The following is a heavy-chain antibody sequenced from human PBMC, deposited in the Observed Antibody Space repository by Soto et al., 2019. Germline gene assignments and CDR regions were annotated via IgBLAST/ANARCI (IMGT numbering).Heavy chain of an antibody. D-gene: IGHD1-26*01. J-gene: IGHJ6*02. CDR1: GGSISSYY. V-gene: IGHV4-59*01. CDR2: IYYSGST. Sequence: SETLSLTCTVSGGSISSYYWSWIRQPPGKGLEWIGYIYYSGSTNYNPSLKSRVTISVDTSKNQFSLKLSSVTAADTAVYYCARDTRAPYYYYGMDVWGQGTTVTVSS. CDR3: ARDTRAPYYYYGMDV.